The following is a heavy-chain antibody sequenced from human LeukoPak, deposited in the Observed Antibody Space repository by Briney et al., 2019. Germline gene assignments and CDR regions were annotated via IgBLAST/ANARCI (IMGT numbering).Heavy chain of an antibody. V-gene: IGHV3-30*03. CDR2: ISYDGSSE. CDR3: ARDLGNYGDVHPGQFDY. CDR1: GFTFSSYG. Sequence: GTSLRLSCAGSGFTFSSYGMHWVRQAPGKGLEWMAVISYDGSSEYYADSVRGRFTIARDNSRNTLYLQMNSLRSEDTAVYYCARDLGNYGDVHPGQFDYWGQGTLVTVSS. D-gene: IGHD4-17*01. J-gene: IGHJ4*02.